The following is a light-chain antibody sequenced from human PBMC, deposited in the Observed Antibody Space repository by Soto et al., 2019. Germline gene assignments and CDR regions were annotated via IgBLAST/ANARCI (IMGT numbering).Light chain of an antibody. J-gene: IGKJ5*01. V-gene: IGKV3-15*01. Sequence: EIVMTQSPATLSVSPGERATLPCRASQSVSSNLAWYQQKPGQAPRLLIYGASTRATGIPARFSGSGSGTEFTLTISSLQAEDFAVYYCQQYGNSPITFGQGTRLEIK. CDR2: GAS. CDR3: QQYGNSPIT. CDR1: QSVSSN.